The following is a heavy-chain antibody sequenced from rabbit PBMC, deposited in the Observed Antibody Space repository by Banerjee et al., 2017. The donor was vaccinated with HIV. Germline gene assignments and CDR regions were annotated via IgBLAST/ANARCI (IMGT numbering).Heavy chain of an antibody. V-gene: IGHV1S47*01. CDR1: GIDFSTYG. Sequence: QEQLVESGGGLVTLGGSLKLSCKVSGIDFSTYGISWVRQAPGKGLEWIAYIYPGFGTTDYASWVNGRFTISRDNAQNTVFLQMTSLTAADTATYFCARAGADNGNYGYANLWGPGTLVTVS. CDR2: IYPGFGTT. D-gene: IGHD3-3*01. J-gene: IGHJ4*01. CDR3: ARAGADNGNYGYANL.